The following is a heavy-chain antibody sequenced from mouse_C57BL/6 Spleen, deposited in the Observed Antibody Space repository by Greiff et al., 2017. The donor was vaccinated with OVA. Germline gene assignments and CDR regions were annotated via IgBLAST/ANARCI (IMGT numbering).Heavy chain of an antibody. CDR1: GYTFTSYW. V-gene: IGHV1-7*01. J-gene: IGHJ3*01. CDR2: INPSSGYT. D-gene: IGHD2-3*01. Sequence: QVQLQQSGAELAKPGASVKLSCKASGYTFTSYWMHWVKQRPGQGLEWIGYINPSSGYTKYNQKFKDKATLTADKSSSTAYMQLSSLTYEDSAVYYCARFYDGYYQRFAYWGQGTLVTVSA. CDR3: ARFYDGYYQRFAY.